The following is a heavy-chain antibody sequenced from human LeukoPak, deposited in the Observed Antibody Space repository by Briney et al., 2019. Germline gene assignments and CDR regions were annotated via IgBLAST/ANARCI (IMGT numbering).Heavy chain of an antibody. D-gene: IGHD6-13*01. Sequence: GGSLKLSWAAPGFTFSNFAMMWFRQAPGTGLQGVSTISGYGATFYADSVRGRFTIFRDTSMNTLFLQMNSLGAEDTAVYYCAKGAAAGKVDWFDPWGQGTLVTVSS. CDR1: GFTFSNFA. J-gene: IGHJ5*02. CDR3: AKGAAAGKVDWFDP. V-gene: IGHV3-23*01. CDR2: ISGYGAT.